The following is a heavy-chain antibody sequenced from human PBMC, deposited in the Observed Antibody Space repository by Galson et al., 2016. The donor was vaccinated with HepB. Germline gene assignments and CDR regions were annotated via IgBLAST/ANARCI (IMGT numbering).Heavy chain of an antibody. D-gene: IGHD6-19*01. J-gene: IGHJ4*02. CDR3: AGGTGWYAY. CDR2: IFHTGTT. V-gene: IGHV4-4*02. Sequence: SETLSLTCAVSGGSISGSSWWSWVRQPPGKGLEWIGEIFHTGTTNHNPSLKSRVTISLDRSKNLFSLKLRSVTAADTAVYYCAGGTGWYAYWGQGALV. CDR1: GGSISGSSW.